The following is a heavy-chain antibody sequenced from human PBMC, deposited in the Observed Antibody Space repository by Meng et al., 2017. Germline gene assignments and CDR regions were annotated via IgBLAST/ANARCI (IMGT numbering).Heavy chain of an antibody. CDR3: ARACDGPVEGLSIFY. Sequence: SETLSLTCAVYGGSFSGYYWGWIRQPPGKGLEWIGSIYYSGSTYYNPSLKSRVTISVDTSKNQFSLKLSSVTAADTAVYYCARACDGPVEGLSIFYWGQGTLVTVSS. CDR1: GGSFSGYY. D-gene: IGHD3-9*01. CDR2: IYYSGST. V-gene: IGHV4-34*01. J-gene: IGHJ4*02.